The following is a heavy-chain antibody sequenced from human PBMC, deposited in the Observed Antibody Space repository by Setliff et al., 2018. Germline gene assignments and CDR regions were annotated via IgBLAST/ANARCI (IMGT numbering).Heavy chain of an antibody. CDR2: IYWNDEK. V-gene: IGHV2-5*01. Sequence: SGPTLVNPTQTLTVTCTFSGFSLSVTGGGVGWIRQPPGKALEWLALIYWNDEKRYSPPLRDRLTITKDTSKNHVVLTMTNMDPLDTGTYYCAHREFTSSWQRWFDVWGQGTLVTVSS. CDR1: GFSLSVTGGG. J-gene: IGHJ5*01. D-gene: IGHD6-13*01. CDR3: AHREFTSSWQRWFDV.